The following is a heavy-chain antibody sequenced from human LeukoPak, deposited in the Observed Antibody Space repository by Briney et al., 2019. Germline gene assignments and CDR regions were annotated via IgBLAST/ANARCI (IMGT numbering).Heavy chain of an antibody. V-gene: IGHV3-7*04. CDR2: INRDGSQK. CDR3: ARDDTHSDSGSYYDAFDI. Sequence: PGRSLRLSCAASGLTFSIYGMHWVRQAPGKGVEGVANINRDGSQKHYVGSVKGRFTISRDNAGKSLYLDMDSLRAEDTAVYYCARDDTHSDSGSYYDAFDIWGPGTMVTVSS. D-gene: IGHD3-10*01. J-gene: IGHJ3*02. CDR1: GLTFSIYG.